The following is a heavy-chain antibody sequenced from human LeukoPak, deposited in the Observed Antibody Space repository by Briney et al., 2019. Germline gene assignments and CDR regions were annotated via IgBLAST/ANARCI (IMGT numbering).Heavy chain of an antibody. V-gene: IGHV3-23*01. Sequence: AGGSLRLSCAASGFTVSAYAKAWVRQAPGKGLEWVSTIYDDNTYYADSVKGRFAISTDNSKNTLYLQVNSLRVEDTAVYFCAARKVRGVWFYLDYWGQGTLVTVSS. CDR3: AARKVRGVWFYLDY. CDR2: IYDDNT. CDR1: GFTVSAYA. D-gene: IGHD3-10*01. J-gene: IGHJ4*02.